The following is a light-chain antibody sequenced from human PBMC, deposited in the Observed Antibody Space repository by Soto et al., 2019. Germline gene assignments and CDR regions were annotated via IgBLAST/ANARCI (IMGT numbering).Light chain of an antibody. CDR2: EVT. V-gene: IGLV2-8*01. Sequence: LTQPPSASGSPGQSVTISCTGTSGDVGAYDYVSWYQQHPGKAPKLLIYEVTKRPLGVLDRFSGSKSGNAASLTVSGLQAEDEADYYCSSYAGSNYPYVFGPGTKVTVL. CDR1: SGDVGAYDY. CDR3: SSYAGSNYPYV. J-gene: IGLJ1*01.